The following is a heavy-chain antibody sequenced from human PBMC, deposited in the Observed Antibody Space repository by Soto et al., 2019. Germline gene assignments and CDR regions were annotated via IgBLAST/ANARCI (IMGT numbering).Heavy chain of an antibody. CDR2: IFHSGIT. CDR1: GDSFSNHY. CDR3: AXDRYFYDSRGYYRTLDS. J-gene: IGHJ5*01. Sequence: PSETLSLTCTISGDSFSNHYWTWIRQSPGKGLEWIGYIFHSGITDYNPSVKSRVTISIDKSRNLFSLNLTSVTAADTAVYYCAXDRYFYDSRGYYRTLDSWGQGALVTVSS. V-gene: IGHV4-59*11. D-gene: IGHD3-22*01.